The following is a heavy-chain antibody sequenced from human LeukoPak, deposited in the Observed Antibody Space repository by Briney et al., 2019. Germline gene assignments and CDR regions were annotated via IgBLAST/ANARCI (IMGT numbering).Heavy chain of an antibody. CDR3: AKDVRSDYFDY. Sequence: GGSLRLSCAASGFTFSSYWMNWVRQAPGKGLEWVANIKQDGSQKYYVDSVKGRFTISRDNANNSLYLQMDSLRAEDTAVYYCAKDVRSDYFDYWGQGTLVTVSS. CDR1: GFTFSSYW. CDR2: IKQDGSQK. J-gene: IGHJ4*02. V-gene: IGHV3-7*01.